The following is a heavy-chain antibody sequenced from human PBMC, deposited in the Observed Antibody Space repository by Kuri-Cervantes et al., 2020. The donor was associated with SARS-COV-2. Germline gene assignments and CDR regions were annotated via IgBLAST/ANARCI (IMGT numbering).Heavy chain of an antibody. V-gene: IGHV3-30-3*01. CDR3: AKDRWDYFDSSGQDGNWFDP. Sequence: GGSLRLSCAASGFTFSSYAMHWVRQAPGKGLEWVAVISYDGSNKYYADSVKGRFTISRDNSKNTLYLQMNSLRAEDTAVYYCAKDRWDYFDSSGQDGNWFDPWGQGTLVTVSS. CDR2: ISYDGSNK. D-gene: IGHD3-22*01. J-gene: IGHJ5*02. CDR1: GFTFSSYA.